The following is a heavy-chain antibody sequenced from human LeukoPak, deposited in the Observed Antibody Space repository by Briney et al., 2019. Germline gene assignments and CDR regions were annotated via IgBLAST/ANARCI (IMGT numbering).Heavy chain of an antibody. D-gene: IGHD2-15*01. CDR2: ISAYNGNT. V-gene: IGHV1-18*01. J-gene: IGHJ3*02. CDR1: GYTFTSYG. Sequence: ASVKVSCKASGYTFTSYGISWVRQAPGQGLEWMGWISAYNGNTNYAQKLQGRVTMTTDTSTSTAYMELRSLRSDDTAVYYCARGRSTLSILGYCSGGSCLSGDAFDIWGQGTMVTVSS. CDR3: ARGRSTLSILGYCSGGSCLSGDAFDI.